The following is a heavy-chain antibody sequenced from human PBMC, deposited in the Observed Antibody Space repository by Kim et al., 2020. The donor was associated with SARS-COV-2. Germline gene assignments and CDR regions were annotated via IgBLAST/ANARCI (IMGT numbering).Heavy chain of an antibody. V-gene: IGHV1-46*01. CDR2: INPSGGST. CDR3: ARDLVGCSGGSCYFRMDV. CDR1: GYTFTSYY. D-gene: IGHD2-15*01. Sequence: ASVKVSCKASGYTFTSYYIHWVRQAPGQGLEWMGIINPSGGSTSYAQKFQGRVTMTRDTSTSTVYMELSSLRSEDTAVYYCARDLVGCSGGSCYFRMDVWGQGTTVTVSS. J-gene: IGHJ6*02.